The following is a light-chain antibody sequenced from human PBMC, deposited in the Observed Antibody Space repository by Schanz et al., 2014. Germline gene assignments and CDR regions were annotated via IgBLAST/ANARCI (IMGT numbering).Light chain of an antibody. CDR2: SNN. CDR1: SSNIGSNN. J-gene: IGLJ3*02. Sequence: QSVLTQPPSASGTPGQRVTISCSGSSSNIGSNNVNWYQQLPGTAPKLLIYSNNQRPSGVPDRCSGSKSGTSASLDISGLQSEEEADYYCSAWDDRMKRVFSGGTKLAVL. CDR3: SAWDDRMKRV. V-gene: IGLV1-44*01.